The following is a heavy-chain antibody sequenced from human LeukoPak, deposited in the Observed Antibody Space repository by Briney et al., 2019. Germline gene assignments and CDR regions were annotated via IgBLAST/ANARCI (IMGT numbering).Heavy chain of an antibody. CDR1: EGTFSSYA. J-gene: IGHJ4*02. V-gene: IGHV1-69*04. CDR2: IIPILGIA. CDR3: ARGPWSPPSFDY. D-gene: IGHD1-26*01. Sequence: SVKVSCKASEGTFSSYAMSWVRQAPGQGLEWMGRIIPILGIANYAQKFQGRVTITADKSTSTAYMELSSLRSEDTAVYYCARGPWSPPSFDYWGQGTLVTVSS.